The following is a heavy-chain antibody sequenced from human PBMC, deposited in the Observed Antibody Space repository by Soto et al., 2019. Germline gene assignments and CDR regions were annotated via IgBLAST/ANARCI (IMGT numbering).Heavy chain of an antibody. J-gene: IGHJ6*02. V-gene: IGHV1-69*13. CDR1: GGTFSSYA. CDR2: IIPTFGTA. Sequence: SVKVSCKASGGTFSSYAISWVRQAPGQGLQWMGAIIPTFGTANYAQKSQGRVTITADESTSTAYMELSSLRSEDTAVYYCARAYYDFWSGYRDTPYYYYGMDVWGQGTTVTVSS. D-gene: IGHD3-3*01. CDR3: ARAYYDFWSGYRDTPYYYYGMDV.